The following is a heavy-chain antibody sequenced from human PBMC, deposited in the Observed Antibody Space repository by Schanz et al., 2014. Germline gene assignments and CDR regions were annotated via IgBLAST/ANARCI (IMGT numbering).Heavy chain of an antibody. CDR2: ISHSGGSK. D-gene: IGHD2-15*01. Sequence: VQLVESGGGLVKPGGSLRLSCAASGFTFSDYYMSWIRQAPGKGLEWVSSISHSGGSKYYADSVKGRFTISRDNSENTLYLQMNSLSADDAAVCYCAKGMGYCSGGTCYDYYYYGLDVWGQGTTVTVSS. V-gene: IGHV3-23*04. J-gene: IGHJ6*02. CDR3: AKGMGYCSGGTCYDYYYYGLDV. CDR1: GFTFSDYY.